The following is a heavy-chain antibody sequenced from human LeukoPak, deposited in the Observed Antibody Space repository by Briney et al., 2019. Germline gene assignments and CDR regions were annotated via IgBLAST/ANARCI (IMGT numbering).Heavy chain of an antibody. D-gene: IGHD5-12*01. CDR1: GLTFSSYA. CDR2: ISYDGSNK. V-gene: IGHV3-30*04. Sequence: GGSLRLSCAASGLTFSSYAMHWIRQAPGKGLEWVTVISYDGSNKYYADSVKGRFTISRDNSKNTLYLQMNSLRAEDTAVYYCARAPGYSGYDGLDYWGQGTLVTVSS. CDR3: ARAPGYSGYDGLDY. J-gene: IGHJ4*02.